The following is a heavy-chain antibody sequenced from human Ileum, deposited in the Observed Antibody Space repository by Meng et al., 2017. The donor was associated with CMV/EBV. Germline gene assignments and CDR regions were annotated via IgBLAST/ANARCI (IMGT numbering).Heavy chain of an antibody. D-gene: IGHD2-2*01. CDR2: ISWDGGST. V-gene: IGHV3-43*01. CDR1: GFTFDDYT. J-gene: IGHJ4*02. CDR3: ARASSTSCYY. Sequence: GESLKISCAASGFTFDDYTMHWVRQAPGKGLEWVSLISWDGGSTYYADSVKGRFTISRDNAKNTLYLQMNSLRAEDTAVYYCARASSTSCYYWGQGTLVTVSS.